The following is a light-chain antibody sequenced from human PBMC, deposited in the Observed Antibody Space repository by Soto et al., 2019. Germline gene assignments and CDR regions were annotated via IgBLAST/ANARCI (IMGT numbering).Light chain of an antibody. V-gene: IGKV3D-20*02. Sequence: EIVLTQSPGTLSLSPGERATLSCRASQSVSSAYLAWYQQKPGQAPRLLIYNVSRRATGIPDRFSGSGSGTDFTLTVSRLEPEDSGIYYCQDRSNWPLFTFGGGTKVDIK. CDR3: QDRSNWPLFT. CDR2: NVS. J-gene: IGKJ4*01. CDR1: QSVSSAY.